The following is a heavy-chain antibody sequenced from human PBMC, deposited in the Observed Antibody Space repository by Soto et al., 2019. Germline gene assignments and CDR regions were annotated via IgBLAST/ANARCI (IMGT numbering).Heavy chain of an antibody. CDR1: EFTFGSYA. J-gene: IGHJ6*02. D-gene: IGHD3-10*01. CDR2: ISSDGGST. V-gene: IGHV3-64*01. CDR3: ARDRLSYKAGLEYYYYYGMDV. Sequence: GGSLRLSCAASEFTFGSYAMHWVRQAPGKGLECVSGISSDGGSTYYANSVKGRFTISRDNSKNTLYLQMVSLRAEDMAVYYCARDRLSYKAGLEYYYYYGMDVWGQGTTVPVSS.